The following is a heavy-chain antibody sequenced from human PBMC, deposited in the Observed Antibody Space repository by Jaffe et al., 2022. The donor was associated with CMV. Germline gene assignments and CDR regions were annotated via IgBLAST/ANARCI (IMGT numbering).Heavy chain of an antibody. V-gene: IGHV3-48*02. CDR1: GFTFSSYS. Sequence: EVQLVESGGGLVQPGGSLRLSCAASGFTFSSYSMNWVRQAPGKGLEWVSYISSSSSTIYYADSVKGRFTISRDNAKNSLYLQMNSLRDEDTAVYYCARGPHSSSWNNWFDPWGQGTLVTVSS. CDR3: ARGPHSSSWNNWFDP. D-gene: IGHD6-13*01. CDR2: ISSSSSTI. J-gene: IGHJ5*02.